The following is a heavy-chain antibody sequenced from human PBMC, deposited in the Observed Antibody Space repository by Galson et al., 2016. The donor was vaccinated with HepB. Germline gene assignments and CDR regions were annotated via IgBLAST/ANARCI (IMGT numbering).Heavy chain of an antibody. CDR3: AIANDYCSGGNCYFDS. J-gene: IGHJ4*02. Sequence: SVKVSCKASGYTFTNYDINWVRQAPGQGLEWMGWINPYSGGTNYAQKFQGWVTMTRDTSISTAYMELTSLTSDDTAVYYCAIANDYCSGGNCYFDSWGQGTRVTVSS. CDR1: GYTFTNYD. D-gene: IGHD2-15*01. CDR2: INPYSGGT. V-gene: IGHV1-2*04.